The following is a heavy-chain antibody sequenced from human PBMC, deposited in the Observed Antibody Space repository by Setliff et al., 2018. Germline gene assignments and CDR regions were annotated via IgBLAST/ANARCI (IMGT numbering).Heavy chain of an antibody. CDR2: INTITGNP. V-gene: IGHV7-4-1*02. CDR1: GYTFSSYA. D-gene: IGHD5-12*01. CDR3: ARASRYGTIRYRGDYYMDV. Sequence: ASVKVSCKASGYTFSSYAMNWVRQAPGQGLEWMGRINTITGNPTYAQGFTGRFVFSLDTSVSTAYLQISSLKGEDTGVYYCARASRYGTIRYRGDYYMDVWGKGTTVTVSS. J-gene: IGHJ6*03.